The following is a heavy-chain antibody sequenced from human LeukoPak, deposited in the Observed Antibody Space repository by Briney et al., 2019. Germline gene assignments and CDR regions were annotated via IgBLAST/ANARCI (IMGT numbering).Heavy chain of an antibody. CDR2: ISAYNGNT. CDR3: ARGRSFSLWFGELLHFDY. V-gene: IGHV1-18*01. D-gene: IGHD3-10*01. CDR1: GYTFTSYG. J-gene: IGHJ4*02. Sequence: ASVKVSCKASGYTFTSYGISWVRQAPGQGLEWMGWISAYNGNTNYAQKFQGRVTITADKSTSTAYMELSSLRSEDTAVYYCARGRSFSLWFGELLHFDYWGQGTLVTVSS.